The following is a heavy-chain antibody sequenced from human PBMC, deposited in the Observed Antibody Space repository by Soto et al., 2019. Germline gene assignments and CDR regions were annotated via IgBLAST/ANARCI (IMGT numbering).Heavy chain of an antibody. Sequence: GGSLRLSCGVSGFTFRTYAMSWVRQAPGKGLEWVSGISGAGTATNYADSVKGRFTISRDNSKNTLYLQMTSLRAEDTGVYYCAKGSAGFSTSWADYWGQGTQVTVSS. CDR1: GFTFRTYA. J-gene: IGHJ4*02. D-gene: IGHD6-13*01. CDR3: AKGSAGFSTSWADY. V-gene: IGHV3-23*01. CDR2: ISGAGTAT.